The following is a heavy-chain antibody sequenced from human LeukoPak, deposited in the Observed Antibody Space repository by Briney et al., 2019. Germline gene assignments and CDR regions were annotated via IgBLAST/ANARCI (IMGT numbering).Heavy chain of an antibody. J-gene: IGHJ4*02. CDR3: TTGRVYCSGGSCSDS. D-gene: IGHD2-15*01. Sequence: GSLILSCAASGFTFSNYGMHWVRQAPGKGLEWVAVIWSDGSNKYYADSVKGRFTISRDNSKNTLYLQMNSLRAEDTAVYYCTTGRVYCSGGSCSDSWGQGTLVTVSS. CDR1: GFTFSNYG. V-gene: IGHV3-33*01. CDR2: IWSDGSNK.